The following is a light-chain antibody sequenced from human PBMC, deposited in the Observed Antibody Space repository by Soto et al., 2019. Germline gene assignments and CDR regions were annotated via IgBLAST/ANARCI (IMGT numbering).Light chain of an antibody. Sequence: EIVMTQSPATLSVSPGERATLSCRASQSISSNLAWYQQKPGQAPRLLIYGASTRATGIPDRFSGSGSGTDFTLTISSLQSEDFAVYDCQQYNNWPLTFGGGTKVDIK. CDR3: QQYNNWPLT. CDR2: GAS. CDR1: QSISSN. V-gene: IGKV3-15*01. J-gene: IGKJ4*01.